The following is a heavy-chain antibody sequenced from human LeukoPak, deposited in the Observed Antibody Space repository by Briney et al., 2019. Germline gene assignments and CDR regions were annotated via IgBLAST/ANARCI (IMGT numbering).Heavy chain of an antibody. J-gene: IGHJ5*02. D-gene: IGHD3-22*01. CDR1: GFTFSSYD. CDR2: IGTAGDT. CDR3: ARGGSYYDSNQFDP. Sequence: PGRSLRLSCAASGFTFSSYDMHWVRQATGKGLEWVSAIGTAGDTYYPGSVKGRFTISRENAKNSLYLQMNSLRAGDTAVYYCARGGSYYDSNQFDPWGQGTLVTVSS. V-gene: IGHV3-13*01.